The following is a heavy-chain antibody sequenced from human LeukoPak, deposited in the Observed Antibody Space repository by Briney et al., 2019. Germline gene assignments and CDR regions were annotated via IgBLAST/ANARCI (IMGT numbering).Heavy chain of an antibody. CDR2: ISWNSGSI. V-gene: IGHV3-9*01. CDR1: GFTFDDYA. J-gene: IGHJ4*02. D-gene: IGHD6-19*01. Sequence: GGSLRLSCAASGFTFDDYAMHWVRQAPGKGLEWVSGISWNSGSIGHADSVKGRFTISRDNAKNSLYLQMNSLRAEDTALYYCAKAETAVAGTGFVDYWGQGTLVTVSS. CDR3: AKAETAVAGTGFVDY.